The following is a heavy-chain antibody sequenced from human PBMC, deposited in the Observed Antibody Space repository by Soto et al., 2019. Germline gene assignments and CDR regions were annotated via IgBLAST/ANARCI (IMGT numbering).Heavy chain of an antibody. CDR2: IYSGGST. V-gene: IGHV3-66*04. CDR1: GFTVSSNY. D-gene: IGHD3-9*01. J-gene: IGHJ3*02. CDR3: ASQGYILTGYYQVRNVAFDI. Sequence: EVQLVESGGGLVQPGGSLRLSCAASGFTVSSNYMSWVRQAPGKGLEWVSVIYSGGSTYYADSVKGRFTISRDNSKNTLYLQMNSLIAEGTDVYYCASQGYILTGYYQVRNVAFDIWGQGTMVTVSS.